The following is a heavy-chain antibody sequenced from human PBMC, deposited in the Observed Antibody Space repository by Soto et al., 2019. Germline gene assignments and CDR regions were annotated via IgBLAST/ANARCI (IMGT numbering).Heavy chain of an antibody. D-gene: IGHD6-19*01. V-gene: IGHV3-23*01. J-gene: IGHJ4*02. CDR2: ISGSGGST. CDR1: GFTFSSYA. CDR3: AKGKTSGWYYFDY. Sequence: PWGSLRLSCAASGFTFSSYAMSWVRQAPGKGLEWVSAISGSGGSTYYADSVKGRFTISRDNSKNTLYLQMNSLRAEDTAIYYCAKGKTSGWYYFDYWGQGALVTVSS.